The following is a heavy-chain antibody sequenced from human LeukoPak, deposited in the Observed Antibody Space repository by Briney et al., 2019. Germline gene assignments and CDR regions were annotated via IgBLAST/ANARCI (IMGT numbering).Heavy chain of an antibody. V-gene: IGHV3-49*03. Sequence: GGSLRLSCTASGFTFGDYAMSWFRQAPGEGLEWVGFIRSKAYGGTTEYAASVKGRFTISRDDSKSIAYLQMNSLKTEDTAVYYCTRVPYCSGGSCYALRLDYWGQGTLVTVSS. CDR3: TRVPYCSGGSCYALRLDY. CDR1: GFTFGDYA. J-gene: IGHJ4*02. D-gene: IGHD2-15*01. CDR2: IRSKAYGGTT.